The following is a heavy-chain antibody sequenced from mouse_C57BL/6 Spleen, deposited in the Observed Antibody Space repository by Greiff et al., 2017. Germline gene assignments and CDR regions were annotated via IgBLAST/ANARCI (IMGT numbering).Heavy chain of an antibody. D-gene: IGHD2-3*01. CDR3: ARFYDGYWYYAMDY. Sequence: VQLKESGPELVKPGASVKLSCKASGYTFTSYDINWVKQRPGQGLEWIGWIYPRDGSTKYNEKFKGKATLTVDTSSSTAYMELHSLTSEDSAVYFCARFYDGYWYYAMDYWGQGTSVTVSS. CDR1: GYTFTSYD. V-gene: IGHV1-85*01. CDR2: IYPRDGST. J-gene: IGHJ4*01.